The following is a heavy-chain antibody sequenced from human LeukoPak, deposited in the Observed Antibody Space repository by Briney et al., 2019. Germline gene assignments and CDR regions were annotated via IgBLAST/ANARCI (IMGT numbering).Heavy chain of an antibody. J-gene: IGHJ4*02. D-gene: IGHD1-26*01. V-gene: IGHV4-34*01. CDR1: GGSFSGYY. CDR3: GRVEWESVDY. Sequence: SETLSLTCAVYGGSFSGYYWSWIRQPPGKGLEWIGEINHSGSTNYNPSLKSRVTISVDTSKNQFSLKLSSVTAADTAVYYCGRVEWESVDYWGQGTLVTVSS. CDR2: INHSGST.